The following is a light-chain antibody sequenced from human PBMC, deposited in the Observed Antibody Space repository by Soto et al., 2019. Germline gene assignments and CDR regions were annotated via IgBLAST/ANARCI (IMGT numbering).Light chain of an antibody. J-gene: IGKJ1*01. CDR3: QQYVSSRWT. V-gene: IGKV3-20*01. CDR1: QSVSSTY. Sequence: EIQLTQSPDTLSLFPGERATLTCRASQSVSSTYLAWYQQKPGPAHRPLISAASSRATGTPDRFSGSGSGTDFTLTISRLQPEDFAVYYCQQYVSSRWTFGQGTKVEIK. CDR2: AAS.